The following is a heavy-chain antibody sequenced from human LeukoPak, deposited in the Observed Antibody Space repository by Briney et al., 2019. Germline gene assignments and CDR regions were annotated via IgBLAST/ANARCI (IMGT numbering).Heavy chain of an antibody. D-gene: IGHD6-6*01. V-gene: IGHV1-18*01. Sequence: ASVKVSCKTSGYTFTNYGISWVRQAPGQGLEWMGWISTYNSNTNYAQKLQGRVTMTRDMSTSTVYMELSSLRSEDTAVYYCARVQYSSSDNWFDPWGQGTLVTVSS. J-gene: IGHJ5*02. CDR1: GYTFTNYG. CDR2: ISTYNSNT. CDR3: ARVQYSSSDNWFDP.